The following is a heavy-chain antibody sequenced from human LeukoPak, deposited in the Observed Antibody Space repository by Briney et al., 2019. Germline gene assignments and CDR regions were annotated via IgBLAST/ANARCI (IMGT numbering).Heavy chain of an antibody. CDR2: ISWNSGSI. Sequence: GGSLRLSCAASGFTFDDYAMRWVRQTPGKGLEWVSGISWNSGSIGYADSVKGRFTISRDNAKNSLYLQMNSLRPEDTALYYCAKDHYGSGSYLFDYWGQGTLVTVSS. CDR1: GFTFDDYA. J-gene: IGHJ4*02. CDR3: AKDHYGSGSYLFDY. V-gene: IGHV3-9*01. D-gene: IGHD3-10*01.